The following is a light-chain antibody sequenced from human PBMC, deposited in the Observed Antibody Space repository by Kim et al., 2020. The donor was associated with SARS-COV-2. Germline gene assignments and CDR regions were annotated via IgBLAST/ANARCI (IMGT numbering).Light chain of an antibody. CDR2: WAS. CDR1: QSILYTSNIKNY. J-gene: IGKJ2*01. CDR3: QQYFGTPYT. Sequence: DIVMTQSPDSLSVSLGERATIHCKSSQSILYTSNIKNYLSWYQQKPGQPPKLLFYWASTRGPGVPDRFSGSGSGTDFTLTISSLQAEDVAVYYCQQYFGTPYTFGQGTKLEIK. V-gene: IGKV4-1*01.